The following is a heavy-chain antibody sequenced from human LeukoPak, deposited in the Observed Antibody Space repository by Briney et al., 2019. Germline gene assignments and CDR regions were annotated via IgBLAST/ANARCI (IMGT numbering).Heavy chain of an antibody. CDR3: VKDPDTSGYRRTFEH. CDR2: INSDGSST. J-gene: IGHJ4*02. CDR1: GFTFSSYW. V-gene: IGHV3-74*01. D-gene: IGHD3-22*01. Sequence: PGGSLRLSCAASGFTFSSYWMHWVRQAPGKGLVWVSRINSDGSSTSYADSVKGRFTISRDNAKNTLYLQMHGLGPEDTALYYCVKDPDTSGYRRTFEHWGQGTLLTVSS.